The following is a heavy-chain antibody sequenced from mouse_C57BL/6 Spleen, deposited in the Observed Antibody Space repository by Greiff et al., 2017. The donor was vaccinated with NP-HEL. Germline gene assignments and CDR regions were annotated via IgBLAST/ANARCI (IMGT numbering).Heavy chain of an antibody. D-gene: IGHD2-12*01. CDR3: ARDKEGYYMDY. CDR1: GFTFSSYA. Sequence: EVHLVESGGGLVKPGGSLKLSCAASGFTFSSYAMSWVRQTPEKRLEWVATISDGGSYTYSPDNVKGRFTISRDNAKNNLYLQMSQLKAEDTAMYYCARDKEGYYMDYWGQGTTLTVSS. V-gene: IGHV5-4*01. J-gene: IGHJ2*01. CDR2: ISDGGSYT.